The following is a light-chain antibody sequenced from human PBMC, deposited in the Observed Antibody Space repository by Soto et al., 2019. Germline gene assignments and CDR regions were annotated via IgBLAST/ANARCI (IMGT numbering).Light chain of an antibody. Sequence: DIQMTQSPSSVSASVGDRVTITCRASQGIGGWLAWYQQKPGKAPKLLIYAASSLQSGVPLRFSGSGSGTDFTLTISSLQPEDFATYFCQQANSFPITFGQGTRLEIK. CDR2: AAS. CDR1: QGIGGW. CDR3: QQANSFPIT. V-gene: IGKV1D-12*01. J-gene: IGKJ5*01.